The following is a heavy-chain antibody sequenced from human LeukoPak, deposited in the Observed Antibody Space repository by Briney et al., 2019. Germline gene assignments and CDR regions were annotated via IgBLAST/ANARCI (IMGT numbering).Heavy chain of an antibody. J-gene: IGHJ4*02. D-gene: IGHD6-19*01. CDR1: GGSISSYY. Sequence: SETLSLTCTVSGGSISSYYWSWIRQPPGKGLEWIGYIYYSGSTNYNPSLKSRVTISVDTSKNQFSLKLSSVTAADTAVYYCASGPRLREQWLVPYWGQGTLVTVSS. V-gene: IGHV4-59*01. CDR3: ASGPRLREQWLVPY. CDR2: IYYSGST.